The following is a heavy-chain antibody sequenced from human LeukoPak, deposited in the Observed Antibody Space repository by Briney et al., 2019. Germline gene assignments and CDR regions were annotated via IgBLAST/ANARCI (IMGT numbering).Heavy chain of an antibody. Sequence: SATLSPSCTVSCYSISSGYYRGWNRPPPGKGLEWVGSIYHSGSTYYNPSLKSRVTISVDTSKNQFSLKLSSVTAADTAVYYCAREEVVVVVAARGFDYWGQGTLVTVSS. D-gene: IGHD2-15*01. CDR3: AREEVVVVVAARGFDY. V-gene: IGHV4-38-2*02. CDR2: IYHSGST. CDR1: CYSISSGYY. J-gene: IGHJ4*02.